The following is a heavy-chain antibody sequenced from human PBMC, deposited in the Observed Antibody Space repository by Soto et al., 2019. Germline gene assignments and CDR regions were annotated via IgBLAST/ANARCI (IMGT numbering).Heavy chain of an antibody. CDR3: TGAPYSSGWYYFDY. J-gene: IGHJ4*02. Sequence: GGSLRLSCAASGFTFSNAWMSWVRQAPGKGLEWVGRIKSKTDGGTTDYAAPVKGRFTISRDDSKNTLYLQMNSLKTKDTAVYYCTGAPYSSGWYYFDYWGQGTLVTVSS. V-gene: IGHV3-15*01. CDR2: IKSKTDGGTT. CDR1: GFTFSNAW. D-gene: IGHD6-19*01.